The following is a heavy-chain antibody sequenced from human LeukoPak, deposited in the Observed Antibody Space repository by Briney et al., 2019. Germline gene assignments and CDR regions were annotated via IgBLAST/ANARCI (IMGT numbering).Heavy chain of an antibody. Sequence: PSETLSLTCAIYGGSFNGYYWNWIRQPPGKRLEWIGEISHGGGTNYNPSLKSRVTISGDTSKNQFSLTLYSVTAADTAVYYCARTLDTTGYFRNFDYWGQGSPVTVSS. D-gene: IGHD3-9*01. CDR1: GGSFNGYY. CDR3: ARTLDTTGYFRNFDY. J-gene: IGHJ4*02. V-gene: IGHV4-34*01. CDR2: ISHGGGT.